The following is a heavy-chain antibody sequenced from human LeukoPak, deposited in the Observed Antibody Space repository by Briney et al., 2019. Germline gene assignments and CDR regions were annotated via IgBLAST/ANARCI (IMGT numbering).Heavy chain of an antibody. J-gene: IGHJ4*02. D-gene: IGHD3-22*01. V-gene: IGHV4-38-2*02. Sequence: SETLSLTCSVSDFSITRGFYWGWIRQPPGKELEWIGSIYHSGTTYYNPSLKSRVTISVDTSMNQFSLRLSSVTAADTAVYFCARGFTYYYDSSAHYVGFDWGQGTLVTVSS. CDR1: DFSITRGFY. CDR2: IYHSGTT. CDR3: ARGFTYYYDSSAHYVGFD.